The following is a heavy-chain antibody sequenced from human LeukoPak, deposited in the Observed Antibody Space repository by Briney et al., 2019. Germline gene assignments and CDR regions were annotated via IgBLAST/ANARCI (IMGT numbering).Heavy chain of an antibody. CDR2: INPNSGGT. D-gene: IGHD3-16*02. V-gene: IGHV1-2*02. CDR1: GYTFTGYY. Sequence: GASVKVSCKASGYTFTGYYMHWVRQAPGQGLEWMGWINPNSGGTNYAQKFQGRVTMTRDTSISTAYMELSRLRSDDTAVYYCARGDYVWGSYLPTYYFDYWGQRTLVTVSS. J-gene: IGHJ4*02. CDR3: ARGDYVWGSYLPTYYFDY.